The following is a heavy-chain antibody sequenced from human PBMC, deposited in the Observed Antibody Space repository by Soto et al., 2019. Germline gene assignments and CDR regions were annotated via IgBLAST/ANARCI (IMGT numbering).Heavy chain of an antibody. V-gene: IGHV4-30-2*01. Sequence: SETLSLTCAVSGGSISSGGYSWSWIRQPPGKGLEWIGYIYHSGSTYYNPSLKSRVTISVDRSKNQFSLKLSSVTAADTALYYCASSDRGGFGFDYWGQGTLVTVSS. CDR2: IYHSGST. CDR3: ASSDRGGFGFDY. CDR1: GGSISSGGYS. D-gene: IGHD3-22*01. J-gene: IGHJ4*02.